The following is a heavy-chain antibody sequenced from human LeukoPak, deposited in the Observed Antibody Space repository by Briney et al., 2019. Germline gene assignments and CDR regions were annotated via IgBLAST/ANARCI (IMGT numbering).Heavy chain of an antibody. Sequence: GGSLRLSCAASGFTFSSYSMNWVRQAPGKGLEWVSSISSSSSYIYYADSVKGRFTISRDNAKNSLYLQMNSLRAEDTAVYYCAKEGPRLGYGSGSYLFDYWGQGTLVTVSS. CDR2: ISSSSSYI. V-gene: IGHV3-21*01. D-gene: IGHD3-10*01. J-gene: IGHJ4*02. CDR1: GFTFSSYS. CDR3: AKEGPRLGYGSGSYLFDY.